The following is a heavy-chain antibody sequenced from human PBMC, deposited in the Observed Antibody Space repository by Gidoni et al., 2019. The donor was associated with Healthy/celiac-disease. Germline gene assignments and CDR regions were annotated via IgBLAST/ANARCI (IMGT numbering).Heavy chain of an antibody. V-gene: IGHV3-21*01. Sequence: EVQLVESGGGLVKPGGSLRLSCAASGFTFSSYSMNWVRQAPGKGLEWVSSISSSSSYIYYADSVKGRFTISRDNAKNSLYLQRNSLRAEDTAVYYCARDLGDYYDSSGYYDAFDIWGQGTMVTVSS. CDR1: GFTFSSYS. D-gene: IGHD3-22*01. CDR2: ISSSSSYI. CDR3: ARDLGDYYDSSGYYDAFDI. J-gene: IGHJ3*02.